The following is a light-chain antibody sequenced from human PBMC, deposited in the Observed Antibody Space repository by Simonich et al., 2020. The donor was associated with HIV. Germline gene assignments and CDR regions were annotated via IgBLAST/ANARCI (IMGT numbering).Light chain of an antibody. V-gene: IGLV1-36*01. CDR1: SSNIGNNA. J-gene: IGLJ2*01. Sequence: QSVLTQPPSVSEAPRQRVTISCSGSSSNIGNNAVNWYQQLPGNAPKLLIYYDDLLPSGVSDRFSGSRSSTSASLAISGLQSEDEADYYCAAWDDRLNGVVFGGGTKLTVL. CDR3: AAWDDRLNGVV. CDR2: YDD.